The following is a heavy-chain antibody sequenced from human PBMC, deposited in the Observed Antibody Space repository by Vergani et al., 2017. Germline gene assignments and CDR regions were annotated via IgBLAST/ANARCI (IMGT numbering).Heavy chain of an antibody. D-gene: IGHD4-17*01. V-gene: IGHV3-23*04. CDR3: ARDHHYGDYADFYYMDV. CDR1: GFTFSSYS. CDR2: ISGSGGST. Sequence: EVQLVESGGGLVQPGGSLRLSCAASGFTFSSYSMSWVRQAPGKGLEGVSAISGSGGSTYYADSVKGRFTISRDNAKNSLYLQMNSLRAEDPAVYYCARDHHYGDYADFYYMDVWGKGP. J-gene: IGHJ6*03.